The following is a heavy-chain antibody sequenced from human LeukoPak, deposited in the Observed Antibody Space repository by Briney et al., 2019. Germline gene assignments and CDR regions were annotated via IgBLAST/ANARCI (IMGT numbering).Heavy chain of an antibody. D-gene: IGHD3-16*01. V-gene: IGHV1-69*13. CDR1: GGTFSSYA. Sequence: GASVKVSCKASGGTFSSYAISWVRQAPGQGLEWMGGIIPIFGTANYAQKFQGRVTIIADESTSTAYMELSSLRSEDTAVYYCARDGVGSAGGIWFDPWGQGTLVTVSS. CDR2: IIPIFGTA. CDR3: ARDGVGSAGGIWFDP. J-gene: IGHJ5*02.